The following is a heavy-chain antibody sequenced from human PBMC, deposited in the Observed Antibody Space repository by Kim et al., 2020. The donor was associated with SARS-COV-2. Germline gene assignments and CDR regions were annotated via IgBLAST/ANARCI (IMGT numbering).Heavy chain of an antibody. D-gene: IGHD1-20*01. CDR2: IKNSGDST. J-gene: IGHJ4*02. CDR1: GFTFSTYA. Sequence: GGSLRLSCAASGFTFSTYAMHWVRQAPGKGLEWVSIIKNSGDSTNYADSVKGRFTVSRDNSKNTLYLQMNSLRADDTAVYYCAKDRGLNWSHFDYWGQGTLVTVSS. V-gene: IGHV3-23*01. CDR3: AKDRGLNWSHFDY.